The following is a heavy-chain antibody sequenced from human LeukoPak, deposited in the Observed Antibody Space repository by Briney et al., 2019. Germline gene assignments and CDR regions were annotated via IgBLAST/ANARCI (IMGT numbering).Heavy chain of an antibody. V-gene: IGHV3-49*04. Sequence: PGRSLRLSCTGSGFTFCDYSMNWVRQAPGKGLEWVAFIRSKARGGTTEYAASVKGRFTFSRDDSRSVAYLQMNNLRTEDTAVYYCARDQVYYDFWSAYWGQGTLVTVSS. CDR1: GFTFCDYS. CDR3: ARDQVYYDFWSAY. CDR2: IRSKARGGTT. J-gene: IGHJ4*02. D-gene: IGHD3-3*01.